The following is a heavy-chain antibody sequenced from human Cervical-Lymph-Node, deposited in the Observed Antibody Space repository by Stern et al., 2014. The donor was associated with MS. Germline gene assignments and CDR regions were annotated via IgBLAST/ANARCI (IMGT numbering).Heavy chain of an antibody. CDR1: GFTFSDHY. V-gene: IGHV3-11*01. CDR2: ISWMGSSF. CDR3: AIDQSLTLRDIAAGA. D-gene: IGHD6-13*01. Sequence: QVQLVQSGGGLVKPGGSLRLSCAAFGFTFSDHYMSWIRQAPGKGLEWVSYISWMGSSFCYADSVKGRFPISRDNGRRSLYLPMRSLRAKDAAVYYCAIDQSLTLRDIAAGAWGQGTLVIVSS. J-gene: IGHJ5*02.